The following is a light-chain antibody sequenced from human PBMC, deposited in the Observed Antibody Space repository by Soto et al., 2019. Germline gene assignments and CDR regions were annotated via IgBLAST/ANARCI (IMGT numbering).Light chain of an antibody. J-gene: IGKJ5*01. CDR1: QSVSSY. Sequence: EIVLTQSPATLSLSPGERATLSCRASQSVSSYLAWYQQKPGQAPRLLIYDASNRATGIPARFSGSGSGTDFTLTISSLGSDDFAVYYCQQRSNWPPVTFGQGTRLEI. CDR2: DAS. CDR3: QQRSNWPPVT. V-gene: IGKV3-11*01.